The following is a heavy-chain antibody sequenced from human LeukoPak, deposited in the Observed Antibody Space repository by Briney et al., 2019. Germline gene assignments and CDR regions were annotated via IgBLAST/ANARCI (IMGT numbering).Heavy chain of an antibody. CDR2: IYSGGST. D-gene: IGHD2-21*02. CDR3: ARATPPLFTYCGGDWYSYSYYFDC. CDR1: RFTVSSNY. J-gene: IGHJ4*02. Sequence: PGGSLRLSCAASRFTVSSNYMSWVPQAPGKGLVWVSVIYSGGSTYYADSVKGRFTISRGNFKNTRYLQINSLTADDTAFYYCARATPPLFTYCGGDWYSYSYYFDCWVQG. V-gene: IGHV3-66*01.